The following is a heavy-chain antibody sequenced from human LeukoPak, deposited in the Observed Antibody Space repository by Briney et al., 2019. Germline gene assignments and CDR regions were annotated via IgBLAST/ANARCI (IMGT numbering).Heavy chain of an antibody. J-gene: IGHJ4*02. Sequence: GESLKISCKGSGYSFTSYWIGWVRQMPGKGLEWMGIVYPGDSDTRYSPSFQGQVTISADKSISTAYLQWSSLKASDTAMYYCARINDYSNRYFDYWGQGTLVTVSS. CDR1: GYSFTSYW. V-gene: IGHV5-51*01. CDR2: VYPGDSDT. D-gene: IGHD4-11*01. CDR3: ARINDYSNRYFDY.